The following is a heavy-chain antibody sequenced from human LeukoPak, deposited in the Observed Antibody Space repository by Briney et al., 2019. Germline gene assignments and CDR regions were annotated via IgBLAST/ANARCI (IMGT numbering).Heavy chain of an antibody. V-gene: IGHV4-39*07. Sequence: SETLSLTCTVSGGSISSSSYYWGWIRQPPGKGLEWIGSIYYSGSTYYNPSLKSRVTISVDTSKNQFSLKLSSVTAADTAVYYCARDGAIVGANWYFDLWGRGTLVTVSS. J-gene: IGHJ2*01. CDR2: IYYSGST. CDR3: ARDGAIVGANWYFDL. D-gene: IGHD1-26*01. CDR1: GGSISSSSYY.